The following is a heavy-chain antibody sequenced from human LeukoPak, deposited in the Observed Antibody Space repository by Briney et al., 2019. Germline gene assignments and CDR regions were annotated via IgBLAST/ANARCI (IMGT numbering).Heavy chain of an antibody. D-gene: IGHD6-19*01. CDR2: IYYSGST. V-gene: IGHV4-59*01. CDR1: GGSISSYY. Sequence: SETLSLTCTVSGGSISSYYWSWIRQPPGKGLEWIGYIYYSGSTDHNPSLKSRVTISVDASKNQFSLKLTSVTAADTAVYYCVRHTTSGWYQVVYWGQGTLVTVSS. J-gene: IGHJ4*02. CDR3: VRHTTSGWYQVVY.